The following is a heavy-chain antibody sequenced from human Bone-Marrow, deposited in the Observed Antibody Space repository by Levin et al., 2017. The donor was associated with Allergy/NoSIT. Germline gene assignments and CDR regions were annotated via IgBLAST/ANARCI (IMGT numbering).Heavy chain of an antibody. CDR1: GCSFTSYW. CDR3: ARSIVVVTATPPYFDY. Sequence: GESLKISCKGSGCSFTSYWIGWVRQMPGKGLEWMGIIYPGDSDTRYSPSFQGQVTISADKSISTAYLQWSSLKASDTAMYYCARSIVVVTATPPYFDYWGQGTLVTVSS. D-gene: IGHD2-21*02. CDR2: IYPGDSDT. J-gene: IGHJ4*02. V-gene: IGHV5-51*01.